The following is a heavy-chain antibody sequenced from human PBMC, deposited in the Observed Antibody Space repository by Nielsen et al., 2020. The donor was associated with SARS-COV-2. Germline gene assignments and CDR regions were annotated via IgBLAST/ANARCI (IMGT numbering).Heavy chain of an antibody. Sequence: GGSLRLSCAASGFTFSSYDMHWVRQATGKGLEWVSAIGTAGDTYYPGSVKGRFTISRENAKNSLYLQMNSLRAGDTAVYYCARDRRITGTFYYYYYGMDVWGQGTTVTVSS. V-gene: IGHV3-13*04. CDR3: ARDRRITGTFYYYYYGMDV. CDR2: IGTAGDT. D-gene: IGHD1-20*01. CDR1: GFTFSSYD. J-gene: IGHJ6*02.